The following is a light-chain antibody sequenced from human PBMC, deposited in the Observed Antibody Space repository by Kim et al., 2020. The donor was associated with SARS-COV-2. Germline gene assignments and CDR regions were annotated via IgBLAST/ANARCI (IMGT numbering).Light chain of an antibody. Sequence: EVVLTQSPGTLSLSPGERATLSCRASQSVSSANLAWYQQRSGQAPRLLIYGASTRATGIPDRFSGSGSGTDFTLTISRLEPEDFAVYYCQQYHSSPRTFGQGTKVDIK. CDR3: QQYHSSPRT. CDR1: QSVSSAN. J-gene: IGKJ1*01. CDR2: GAS. V-gene: IGKV3-20*01.